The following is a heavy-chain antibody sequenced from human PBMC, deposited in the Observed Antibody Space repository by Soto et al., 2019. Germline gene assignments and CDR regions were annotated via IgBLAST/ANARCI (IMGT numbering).Heavy chain of an antibody. V-gene: IGHV1-2*04. D-gene: IGHD3-16*01. CDR1: GYTFTGYH. CDR3: ARELGPTPYRMNV. J-gene: IGHJ6*02. CDR2: INPNSGGT. Sequence: GASVKVSCKASGYTFTGYHMHWVRQAPGQGLEWMGWINPNSGGTNYAQKFQGWVTMTRDTSISTAYMELSRLRSDDTAVYYCARELGPTPYRMNVWGQGTTVTVSS.